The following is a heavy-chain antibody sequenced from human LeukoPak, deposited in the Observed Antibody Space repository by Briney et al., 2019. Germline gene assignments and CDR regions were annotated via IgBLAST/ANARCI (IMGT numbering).Heavy chain of an antibody. Sequence: SETLSLTCTVSGSSVSSDEYYWSWVRQHPGKGLEWIGYVYHSGSSYYIPSLESRVTMSVEVSKNQFSLELRSVTAADTAVYYCARMGTPYGSGSYYNSRNSPNWFDPWGQGTLVTVSS. J-gene: IGHJ5*02. D-gene: IGHD3-10*01. CDR2: VYHSGSS. CDR3: ARMGTPYGSGSYYNSRNSPNWFDP. V-gene: IGHV4-31*03. CDR1: GSSVSSDEYY.